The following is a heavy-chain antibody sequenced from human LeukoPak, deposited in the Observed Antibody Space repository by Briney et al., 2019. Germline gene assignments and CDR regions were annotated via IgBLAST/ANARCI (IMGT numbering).Heavy chain of an antibody. V-gene: IGHV4-59*01. Sequence: PSETLSLTCTVSGGSISTYYWSWIRQPPGKGLEWIGYVYYSGSTNYNPSLKSRVTISVDTSKNQFSLKLSSVTAADTAMYYCARDQCGSSDCRYFDYWGQGTLVTVSS. CDR2: VYYSGST. CDR1: GGSISTYY. CDR3: ARDQCGSSDCRYFDY. J-gene: IGHJ4*02. D-gene: IGHD6-19*01.